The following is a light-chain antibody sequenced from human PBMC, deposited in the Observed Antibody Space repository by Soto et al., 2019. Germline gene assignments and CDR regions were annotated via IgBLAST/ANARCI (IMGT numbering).Light chain of an antibody. CDR3: QQSYSTAWT. CDR2: AAS. CDR1: QSISSY. Sequence: DLQMTQSPSSLSASVGDRVTIPCLASQSISSYLNWYQQKPGKTPKLLIYAASSLQSGVPSRFSGRGSRTDFTLTISSLQPEDFATYYCQQSYSTAWTFGQGTKVEIK. J-gene: IGKJ1*01. V-gene: IGKV1-39*01.